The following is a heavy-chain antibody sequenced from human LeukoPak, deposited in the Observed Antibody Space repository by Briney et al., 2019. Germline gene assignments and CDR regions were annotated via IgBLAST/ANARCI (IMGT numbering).Heavy chain of an antibody. V-gene: IGHV3-30*04. CDR3: ARETLRDLHWDFDF. Sequence: GSLRLSCAAPGFTLSSHAIHLGRQAPGKGLEWVTFISYDGVNKYYADSVKGRFTISRDTSKNTFYLEMNSLRVEDTAVYYCARETLRDLHWDFDFWGRGTLVTVSS. CDR2: ISYDGVNK. J-gene: IGHJ2*01. CDR1: GFTLSSHA.